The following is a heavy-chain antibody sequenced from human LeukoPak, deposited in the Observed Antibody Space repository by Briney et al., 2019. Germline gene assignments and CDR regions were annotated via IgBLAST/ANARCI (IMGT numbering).Heavy chain of an antibody. D-gene: IGHD5-24*01. CDR1: GFAFNDYY. Sequence: GGSLRLSCAASGFAFNDYYMSWIRQAPGKGLEWVSYISSSGSTIYYADSVKGRFTISRDNAKNSLYLQMNSLRAEDTAVYYCARGGQRWQQGAFDIWGQGTMVTVSS. CDR3: ARGGQRWQQGAFDI. V-gene: IGHV3-11*01. CDR2: ISSSGSTI. J-gene: IGHJ3*02.